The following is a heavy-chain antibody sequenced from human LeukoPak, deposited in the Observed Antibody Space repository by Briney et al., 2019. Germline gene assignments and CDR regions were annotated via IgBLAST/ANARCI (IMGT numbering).Heavy chain of an antibody. Sequence: PSETLSLTCTVSGGSISSSSYYWGWIRQPPGKGLEWIGSIYYSGSTYYNPSLKSRVTISVDTSKNQFFLKLSSVTAADTAVYYCARRSGYSGSFDFDYWGQGTLVTVSS. CDR3: ARRSGYSGSFDFDY. CDR2: IYYSGST. J-gene: IGHJ4*02. D-gene: IGHD1-26*01. V-gene: IGHV4-39*01. CDR1: GGSISSSSYY.